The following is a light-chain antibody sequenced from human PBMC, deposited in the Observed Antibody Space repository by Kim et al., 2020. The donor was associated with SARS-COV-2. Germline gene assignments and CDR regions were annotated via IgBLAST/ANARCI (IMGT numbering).Light chain of an antibody. CDR1: QSISGN. CDR2: DAS. V-gene: IGKV3-15*01. CDR3: QQYDIWPLT. Sequence: VAPGERATPSCRASQSISGNLAWYQQKPGQAPRLLIYDASTRATDIPARFSGSGSGTEFTLTISSLQSEDFAVYYCQQYDIWPLTFGQGTKVDIK. J-gene: IGKJ1*01.